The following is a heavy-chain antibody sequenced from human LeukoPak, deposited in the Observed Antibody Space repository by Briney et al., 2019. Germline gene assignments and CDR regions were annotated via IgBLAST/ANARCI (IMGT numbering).Heavy chain of an antibody. CDR3: ARAPRPIYYYDSSGYRERGDRDWYFDL. D-gene: IGHD3-22*01. CDR1: GYTLTELS. V-gene: IGHV1-24*01. Sequence: ASVKVSCKVSGYTLTELSMHWVRQAPGKGLEWMGGFDPEDGETIYAQKFQGRVTMTEDTSTDTAYMELSSLRAEDTAVYYCARAPRPIYYYDSSGYRERGDRDWYFDLWGRGTLVTVSS. CDR2: FDPEDGET. J-gene: IGHJ2*01.